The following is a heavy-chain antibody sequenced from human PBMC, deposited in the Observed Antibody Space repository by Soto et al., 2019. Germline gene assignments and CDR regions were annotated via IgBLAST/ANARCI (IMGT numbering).Heavy chain of an antibody. Sequence: ASVKVSCKASGYTFTIYGISWVLQAPGQGLEWMGWISVYNGNTNYAQKLQGRVTMTTDTSTSTAYMELRSLRSDDTAVYYCARNKLHYDSSGYYFDYFDYWGQGTLVTVSS. V-gene: IGHV1-18*01. CDR2: ISVYNGNT. CDR1: GYTFTIYG. J-gene: IGHJ4*02. D-gene: IGHD3-22*01. CDR3: ARNKLHYDSSGYYFDYFDY.